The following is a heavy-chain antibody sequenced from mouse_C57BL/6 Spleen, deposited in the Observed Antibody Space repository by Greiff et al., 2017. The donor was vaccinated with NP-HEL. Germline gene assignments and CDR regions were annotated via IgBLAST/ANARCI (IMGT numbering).Heavy chain of an antibody. CDR2: INPNNGGT. D-gene: IGHD1-1*01. CDR3: ARGTTVKFDY. CDR1: GYTFTDYF. J-gene: IGHJ2*01. V-gene: IGHV1-26*01. Sequence: EVQLQQSGPELVKPGASVKISCKASGYTFTDYFMNWVKQSHGKSLEWIGDINPNNGGTSYNQKFKGKATLTVDKSSSTAYMELRSLTSEDSAVYYCARGTTVKFDYWGQGTTLTVSS.